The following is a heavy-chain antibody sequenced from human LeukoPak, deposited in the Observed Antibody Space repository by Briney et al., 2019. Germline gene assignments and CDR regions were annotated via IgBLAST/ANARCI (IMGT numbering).Heavy chain of an antibody. CDR3: ARRHSSSRQFDF. Sequence: GESLKISCKGSGYSFSSYWIGWVRQMPGKGLEWMGIIYPGGSDTRYSPSFQGQVTISADNSITTAYLQWSTLKASDTAIYYCARRHSSSRQFDFWGQGTQVTVSS. CDR2: IYPGGSDT. D-gene: IGHD6-13*01. J-gene: IGHJ4*02. CDR1: GYSFSSYW. V-gene: IGHV5-51*01.